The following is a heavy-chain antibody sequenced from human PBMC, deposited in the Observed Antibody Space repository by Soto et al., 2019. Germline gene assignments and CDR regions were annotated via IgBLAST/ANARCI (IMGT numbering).Heavy chain of an antibody. V-gene: IGHV4-59*11. D-gene: IGHD3-22*01. CDR2: IYYTGST. CDR1: GGSISSHY. CDR3: ARGLLMSYKRFDP. Sequence: QVQLQESGPGLVKPSETLSLTCSVSGGSISSHYWNWIRQPPGKGLEWIGYIYYTGSTNYNPSLKSRVPMTTDTCKNPFSLKLSSVSAADTAVYYCARGLLMSYKRFDPWGQGTRVTVSS. J-gene: IGHJ5*02.